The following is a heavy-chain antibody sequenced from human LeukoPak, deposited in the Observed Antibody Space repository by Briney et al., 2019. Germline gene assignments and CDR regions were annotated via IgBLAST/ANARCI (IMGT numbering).Heavy chain of an antibody. Sequence: GGSLRLSCAASGFTFSSCWMHWVRQAPGKGLVWVSRINSDGSTTNYADSVRGRFTISRDNAKNTLYLQMNSLRAEDTALYYCASVVGGYYPPVEGFDIWGQGTMVTVSS. D-gene: IGHD3-3*01. J-gene: IGHJ3*02. CDR2: INSDGSTT. V-gene: IGHV3-74*01. CDR1: GFTFSSCW. CDR3: ASVVGGYYPPVEGFDI.